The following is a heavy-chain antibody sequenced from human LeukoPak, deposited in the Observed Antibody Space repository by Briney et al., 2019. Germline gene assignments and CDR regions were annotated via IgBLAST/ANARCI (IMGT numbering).Heavy chain of an antibody. CDR1: GDSVSSNSAA. V-gene: IGHV6-1*01. Sequence: PSQTLSLTCAISGDSVSSNSAAWNWIRQSPSRGLEWLGRTYYRSKWYNDYAVSVKSRITINPDTSKNQFSLQLNSVTPEDTAVYYCARLESSWYLPVGSNWYFDLWGRGTLVTVSS. CDR3: ARLESSWYLPVGSNWYFDL. CDR2: TYYRSKWYN. J-gene: IGHJ2*01. D-gene: IGHD6-13*01.